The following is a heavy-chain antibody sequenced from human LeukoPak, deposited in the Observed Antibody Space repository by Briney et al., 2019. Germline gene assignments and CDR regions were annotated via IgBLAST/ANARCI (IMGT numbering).Heavy chain of an antibody. CDR3: AREYYDIPVGQNWFDP. D-gene: IGHD3-9*01. J-gene: IGHJ5*02. Sequence: GGSLRLSCAASGFTFSDYYMSWIRQAPGKGLEWVSYISSSGSTIYYADSVKGRFTISRDNAKNSLYLQMNSLRAEDTAVYYCAREYYDIPVGQNWFDPWGQGTLVTVSS. CDR1: GFTFSDYY. V-gene: IGHV3-11*01. CDR2: ISSSGSTI.